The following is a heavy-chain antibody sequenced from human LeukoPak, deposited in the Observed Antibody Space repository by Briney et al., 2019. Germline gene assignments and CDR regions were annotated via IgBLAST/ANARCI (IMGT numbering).Heavy chain of an antibody. D-gene: IGHD4-23*01. CDR1: GFTFSSYG. CDR3: ARDGTHYGGNPLDY. V-gene: IGHV3-30*03. CDR2: ISYDGSNK. J-gene: IGHJ4*02. Sequence: GGSLRLSCAASGFTFSSYGMHWVRQAPGKGLEWVAVISYDGSNKYYADSVKGRFTISRDNSKNTLYLQMNSLRAEDTAVYYCARDGTHYGGNPLDYWGQGTLVTVSS.